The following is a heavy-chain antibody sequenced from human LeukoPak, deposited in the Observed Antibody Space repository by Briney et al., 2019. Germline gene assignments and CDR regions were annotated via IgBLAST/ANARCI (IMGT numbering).Heavy chain of an antibody. V-gene: IGHV4-59*01. J-gene: IGHJ4*02. CDR3: ARVRFYDTTGYSTSYYLDY. CDR1: GGPIIASY. Sequence: SETLSLTCAVSGGPIIASYWSWIRQRPGKGLEWIGYTHYSGTGNYNPSLKSRVTISIDTSKNRFSLRLTSVTAADTAVYYCARVRFYDTTGYSTSYYLDYWGQGALVTVSS. D-gene: IGHD3-22*01. CDR2: THYSGTG.